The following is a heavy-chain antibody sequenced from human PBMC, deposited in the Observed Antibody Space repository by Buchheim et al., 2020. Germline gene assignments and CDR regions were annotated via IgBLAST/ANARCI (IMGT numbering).Heavy chain of an antibody. CDR1: GGSISSYY. D-gene: IGHD2-8*01. V-gene: IGHV4-59*01. CDR3: ARDGTNAMDV. Sequence: QVQLQESGPGLVEPSETLSLTCTVSGGSISSYYWAWIRQPPGKALEWIGHIYNSGGTNYNPSLKSRVAISLDTSKNQFSLKLTSVTAADTAVYYCARDGTNAMDVWGQGTT. J-gene: IGHJ6*02. CDR2: IYNSGGT.